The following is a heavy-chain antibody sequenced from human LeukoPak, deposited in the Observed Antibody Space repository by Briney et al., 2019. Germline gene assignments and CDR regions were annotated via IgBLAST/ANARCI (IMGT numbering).Heavy chain of an antibody. D-gene: IGHD3-9*01. J-gene: IGHJ4*02. V-gene: IGHV3-30*18. CDR3: ANRRRDLVIIH. CDR1: GFTFDTYA. Sequence: PGGSLRLSCAASGFTFDTYAMHWVRQAPGKGLEWVAVISYDGSNKYYADSVKGRFTISRDNSKNTLYLQMNSLRPEDTAVYYCANRRRDLVIIHWGQGTLVTVSS. CDR2: ISYDGSNK.